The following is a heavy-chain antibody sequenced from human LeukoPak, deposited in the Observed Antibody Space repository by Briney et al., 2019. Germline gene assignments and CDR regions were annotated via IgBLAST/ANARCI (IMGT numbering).Heavy chain of an antibody. CDR2: IKEDGSNL. CDR1: GFTFSSYW. D-gene: IGHD3-16*02. J-gene: IGHJ4*02. CDR3: ARVICDYVWGSDRCNFDY. Sequence: GGSVTLSCAASGFTFSSYWMGWVRQAPGKGLEWVANIKEDGSNLYYLDSVKGRFTISRDNAKNSLHLQMNSLRAEDTAVYFCARVICDYVWGSDRCNFDYWGQGTLVCVSS. V-gene: IGHV3-7*01.